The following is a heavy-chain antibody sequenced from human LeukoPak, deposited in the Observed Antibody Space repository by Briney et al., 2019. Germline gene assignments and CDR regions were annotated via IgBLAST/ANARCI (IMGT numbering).Heavy chain of an antibody. D-gene: IGHD3-22*01. Sequence: SETLSLTCTVSGGSISSSSYYWGWIRQPPGKGLEWIGSIYYSGSTYYNPSLKSRVTISVDTSKNQFSLKLSSVTAADTAVYYCARGHGTYYYDSSGSSGAFDIWGQGTMVTVSS. CDR2: IYYSGST. CDR1: GGSISSSSYY. J-gene: IGHJ3*02. CDR3: ARGHGTYYYDSSGSSGAFDI. V-gene: IGHV4-39*07.